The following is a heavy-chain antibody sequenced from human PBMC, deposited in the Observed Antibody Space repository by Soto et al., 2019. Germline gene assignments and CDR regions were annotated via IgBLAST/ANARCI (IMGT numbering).Heavy chain of an antibody. D-gene: IGHD3-22*01. CDR2: INPSGGST. CDR1: GYTFTSYY. Sequence: QVQLVQSGAEVKKPGASVKVSYKASGYTFTSYYMHWVRQAPGQGLEWMGIINPSGGSTSYAQKFQGRVTLTRDTSTSTVYMELSSLRSEDTAVYYCARDYDSSGYPRYYFDYWGQGTLVTVSS. J-gene: IGHJ4*02. CDR3: ARDYDSSGYPRYYFDY. V-gene: IGHV1-46*01.